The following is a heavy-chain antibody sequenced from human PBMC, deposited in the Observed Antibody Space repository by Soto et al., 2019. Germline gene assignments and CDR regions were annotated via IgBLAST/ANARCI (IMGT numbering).Heavy chain of an antibody. CDR2: ISSSSSYI. J-gene: IGHJ6*03. Sequence: EVQLVESGGGLVKPGGSLRLSCVVSGFTFSRYSMNWVRQAPGKGLEWVSSISSSSSYIYYADSVKGRFTISRDNAKNSLYLQMNSLRAEDTAVYYCARNRAGGLNYYYYMDVWGKGTTVTVSS. V-gene: IGHV3-21*01. CDR3: ARNRAGGLNYYYYMDV. D-gene: IGHD1-26*01. CDR1: GFTFSRYS.